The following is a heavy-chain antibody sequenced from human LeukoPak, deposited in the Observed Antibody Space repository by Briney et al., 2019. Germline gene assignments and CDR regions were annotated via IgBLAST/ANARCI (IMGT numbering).Heavy chain of an antibody. CDR1: GGSISSYY. CDR3: ARGVFGVVPFDY. D-gene: IGHD3-3*01. CDR2: IYYSGNT. J-gene: IGHJ4*02. V-gene: IGHV4-59*01. Sequence: SETLSLTCTVSGGSISSYYWSWFRQPPEKGLEWIGYIYYSGNTNYNPSLKSRVTISVDTSKNQFSLKLSSVTAADTAVYYCARGVFGVVPFDYWGQGTLVTVSS.